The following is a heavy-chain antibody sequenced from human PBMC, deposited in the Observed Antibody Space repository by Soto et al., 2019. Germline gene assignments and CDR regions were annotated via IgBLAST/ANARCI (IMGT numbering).Heavy chain of an antibody. CDR3: ASSVEGHFDY. CDR1: GFTFSVYS. CDR2: ITSDTKTI. J-gene: IGHJ4*02. V-gene: IGHV3-48*02. D-gene: IGHD6-19*01. Sequence: EVQLVESGGDLVQRGGSLRLSCVASGFTFSVYSMNWVRQAPGKGLEWFSYITSDTKTIKYADSVKGRFTISRDNAKNSVYLQMNSLRDEDTAVYYCASSVEGHFDYWGKGTVVTVSS.